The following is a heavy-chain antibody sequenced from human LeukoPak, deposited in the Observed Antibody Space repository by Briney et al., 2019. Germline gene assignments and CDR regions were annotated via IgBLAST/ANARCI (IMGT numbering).Heavy chain of an antibody. CDR1: GFTLADYA. J-gene: IGHJ3*02. Sequence: PGGSLRLSCAASGFTLADYAMHWVRPAPGKGLEWVSGISWNSGSIGYADSVKGRFTISRDNAKNSLYLQMNSLRAEDTALYCYAKDNEGGYGADEYAFDIWGQGTMGTVSS. V-gene: IGHV3-9*01. D-gene: IGHD4-17*01. CDR3: AKDNEGGYGADEYAFDI. CDR2: ISWNSGSI.